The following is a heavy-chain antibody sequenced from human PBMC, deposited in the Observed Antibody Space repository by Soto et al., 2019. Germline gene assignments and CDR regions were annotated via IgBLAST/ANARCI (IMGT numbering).Heavy chain of an antibody. Sequence: PGGSLRLSCADSGYSINISRMSWVRQTPGKGLEWVAAITATGDRTYYADSVTGRFTISRDNSKKTHYLQMTSLRAEDTAMYYCATMNGYFEYWGQGTPVTV. J-gene: IGHJ4*02. V-gene: IGHV3-23*01. CDR3: ATMNGYFEY. D-gene: IGHD3-22*01. CDR2: ITATGDRT. CDR1: GYSINISR.